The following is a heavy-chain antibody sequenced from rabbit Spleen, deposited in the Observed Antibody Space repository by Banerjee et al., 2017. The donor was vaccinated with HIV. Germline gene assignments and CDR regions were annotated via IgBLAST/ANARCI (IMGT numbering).Heavy chain of an antibody. J-gene: IGHJ4*01. Sequence: QEQLVESGGGLVQPEGSLTLTCTASGFSFSSTYYMCWVRQAPGKGLEWIACIYDGSGISTKYASWAKGRFTISRTSSTTVTLRMTSLTAADRATYFCARDLVAVIGWNFSLWGPGTLVTVS. CDR1: GFSFSSTYY. CDR2: IYDGSGIST. D-gene: IGHD1-1*01. V-gene: IGHV1S45*01. CDR3: ARDLVAVIGWNFSL.